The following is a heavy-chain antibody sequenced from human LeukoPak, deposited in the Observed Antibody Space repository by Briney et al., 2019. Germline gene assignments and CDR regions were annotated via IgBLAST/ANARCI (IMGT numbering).Heavy chain of an antibody. CDR2: IYYSGST. CDR3: ARRAEDIVVVPAAIGPLNYYYYYMDV. V-gene: IGHV4-39*01. J-gene: IGHJ6*03. D-gene: IGHD2-2*02. Sequence: PSETLSLTCTVSGGSISSSSYYWGWIRQPPGKGLEWIGSIYYSGSTCYNPSLKSRVTISVDTSKNQFSLKLSSVTAADTAVYYCARRAEDIVVVPAAIGPLNYYYYYMDVWGKGDTFTASS. CDR1: GGSISSSSYY.